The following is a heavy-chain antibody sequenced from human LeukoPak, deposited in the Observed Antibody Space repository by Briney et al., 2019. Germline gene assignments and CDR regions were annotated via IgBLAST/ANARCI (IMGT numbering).Heavy chain of an antibody. J-gene: IGHJ3*02. CDR3: VKDLRLDLHLDTFHI. D-gene: IGHD1-7*01. Sequence: GGSLRLSCAASGFTFDDFAVHWVRQPPGKGLQWISSISWDSGSSVYADSVKGRFGISRDNAKSSLYLDIHSLAPEDTALYYCVKDLRLDLHLDTFHIWGQGTMVTVS. V-gene: IGHV3-9*01. CDR1: GFTFDDFA. CDR2: ISWDSGSS.